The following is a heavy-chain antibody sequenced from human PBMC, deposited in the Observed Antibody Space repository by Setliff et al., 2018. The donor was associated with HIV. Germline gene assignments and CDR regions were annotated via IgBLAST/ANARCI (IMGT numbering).Heavy chain of an antibody. CDR3: AKDVEFFPVPDSSGYIDY. CDR1: GFTLSAYA. V-gene: IGHV3-23*01. D-gene: IGHD3-22*01. Sequence: PGGSLRLSCAASGFTLSAYAMIWVRQAPGKGLEWVSGISGNGGSTYYADSVKGRFTISKDISNKTLYLHMNTLRAEDTAVYYCAKDVEFFPVPDSSGYIDYWGQGTLVTVSS. CDR2: ISGNGGST. J-gene: IGHJ4*02.